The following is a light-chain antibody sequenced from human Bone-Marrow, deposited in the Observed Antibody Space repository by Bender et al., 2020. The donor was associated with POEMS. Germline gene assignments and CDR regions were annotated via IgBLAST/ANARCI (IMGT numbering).Light chain of an antibody. V-gene: IGLV3-21*04. CDR1: SVGGKS. CDR3: QVWDTGSDHWV. CDR2: YDS. Sequence: VLTQSPSVSVAPGETATITCGGDSVGGKSVHWYQQRPGQAPLLVIYYDSDRPSGIPERFSGSNSGNTATLTISRVEAGDEAHYFCQVWDTGSDHWVFGGGTKLTVL. J-gene: IGLJ3*02.